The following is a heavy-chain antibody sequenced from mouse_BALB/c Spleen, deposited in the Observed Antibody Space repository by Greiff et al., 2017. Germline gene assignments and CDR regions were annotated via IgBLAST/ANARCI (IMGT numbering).Heavy chain of an antibody. Sequence: EVKLVESGGDLVKPGGSLKLSCAASGFTFSSYGMSWVRQTPDKRLEWVATISSGGSYTYYPDSVKGRFIISRDNAKNTLYLQMSSLKSEDTAMYYCARPLYDYDVYFDYWGQGTTLTVSS. CDR2: ISSGGSYT. J-gene: IGHJ2*01. D-gene: IGHD2-4*01. CDR3: ARPLYDYDVYFDY. CDR1: GFTFSSYG. V-gene: IGHV5-6*01.